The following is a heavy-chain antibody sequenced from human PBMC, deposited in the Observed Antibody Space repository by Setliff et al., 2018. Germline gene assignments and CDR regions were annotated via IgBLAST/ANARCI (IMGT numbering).Heavy chain of an antibody. CDR2: INHSGTT. CDR1: GVSFSDYY. CDR3: ARALSPPSPSLDS. V-gene: IGHV4-34*01. D-gene: IGHD6-6*01. J-gene: IGHJ4*02. Sequence: PSETLSLTCTVYGVSFSDYYWGWVRQSPGKGLDWIGEINHSGTTNYDPSLEGRISISVDTSKRQFSLKLTSVTAADMAVYYCARALSPPSPSLDSWGQGTLVTVSS.